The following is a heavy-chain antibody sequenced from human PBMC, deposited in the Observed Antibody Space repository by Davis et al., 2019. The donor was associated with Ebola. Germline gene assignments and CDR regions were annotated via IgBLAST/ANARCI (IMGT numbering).Heavy chain of an antibody. CDR1: GFTFGDYA. CDR3: AKDKGSGYYNEANMNNFYYYYAMDV. CDR2: ISWHTVKT. Sequence: SLKISCEASGFTFGDYAMHWVRQPPGQGLEWVASISWHTVKTGYSDSVKGRFTISRDNAKKSLYLEMNNVKLEAAASYYCAKDKGSGYYNEANMNNFYYYYAMDVWGKGTTVTVSS. D-gene: IGHD5-12*01. J-gene: IGHJ6*04. V-gene: IGHV3-9*01.